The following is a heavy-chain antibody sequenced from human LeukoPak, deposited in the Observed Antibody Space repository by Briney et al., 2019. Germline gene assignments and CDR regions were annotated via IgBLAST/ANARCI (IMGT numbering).Heavy chain of an antibody. J-gene: IGHJ4*02. Sequence: GGSLRLSCAASGFTFSSYGMHWVRQAPGKGLEWVAFIRYDGSNKYYADSVKGRFTISRDNSKNTLYLQMNSLRAEDTAVYYCAVFSSGYSYGHPLFDYWGQGTLVTVSS. CDR3: AVFSSGYSYGHPLFDY. CDR1: GFTFSSYG. D-gene: IGHD5-18*01. CDR2: IRYDGSNK. V-gene: IGHV3-30*02.